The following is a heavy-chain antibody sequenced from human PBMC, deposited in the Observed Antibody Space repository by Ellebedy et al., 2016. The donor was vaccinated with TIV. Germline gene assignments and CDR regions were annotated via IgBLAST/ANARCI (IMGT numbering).Heavy chain of an antibody. CDR2: INAGNGNT. Sequence: AASVKVSCKASGYTFTSYAMHWVRQAPGQRLEWMGWINAGNGNTKYSQKFQGRVTITRDTSASTACMELSSLRSEDTAVYYCARGGYYDSSPRMGFDPWGQGTLVTVSS. CDR1: GYTFTSYA. V-gene: IGHV1-3*01. CDR3: ARGGYYDSSPRMGFDP. J-gene: IGHJ5*02. D-gene: IGHD3-22*01.